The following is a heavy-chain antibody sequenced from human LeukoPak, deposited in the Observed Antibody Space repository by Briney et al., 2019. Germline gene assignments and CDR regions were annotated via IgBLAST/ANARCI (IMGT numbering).Heavy chain of an antibody. V-gene: IGHV3-7*01. J-gene: IGHJ4*02. D-gene: IGHD2-2*01. Sequence: PGGSLRLSCAASGFTVSSNYMSWVRQAPGKGLEWVANIKQDGSEKYYVDSVKGRFTISRDNAKNSLYLQMNSLRAEDTAVYYCARANIVVVPAALDFDYWGQGTLVTVSS. CDR3: ARANIVVVPAALDFDY. CDR1: GFTVSSNY. CDR2: IKQDGSEK.